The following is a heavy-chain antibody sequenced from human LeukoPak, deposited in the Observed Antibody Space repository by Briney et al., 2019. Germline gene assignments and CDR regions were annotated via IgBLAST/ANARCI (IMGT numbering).Heavy chain of an antibody. J-gene: IGHJ5*02. D-gene: IGHD7-27*01. CDR3: SRAKANWGSVSWFDP. Sequence: SETLSLTCTVSGGSISSYYWSWIRQPAGKGLEWIGRIYTSGSTNYNPSLKSRVTMSVDTSKNQFSLKLTSVTAADTAVYYWSRAKANWGSVSWFDPWGRGTLVTVSS. CDR1: GGSISSYY. CDR2: IYTSGST. V-gene: IGHV4-4*07.